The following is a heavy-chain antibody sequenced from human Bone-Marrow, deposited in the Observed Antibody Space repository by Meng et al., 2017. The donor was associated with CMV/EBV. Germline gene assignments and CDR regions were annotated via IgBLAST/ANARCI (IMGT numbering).Heavy chain of an antibody. CDR2: IYPGGSDT. V-gene: IGHV5-51*01. Sequence: GESLKISCQGSGYSFSTYWIGWVRQMPGKGLEWMGIIYPGGSDTRYSPSFQVQVTISADRSISTAYLQWSSLKASDTAIYYCARREIKSSKPGYFELWRQGTLVTFYS. CDR1: GYSFSTYW. CDR3: ARREIKSSKPGYFEL. J-gene: IGHJ4*02. D-gene: IGHD6-6*01.